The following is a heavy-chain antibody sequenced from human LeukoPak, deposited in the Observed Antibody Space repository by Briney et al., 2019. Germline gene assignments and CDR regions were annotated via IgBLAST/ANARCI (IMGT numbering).Heavy chain of an antibody. Sequence: ASETLSLTCTVSGGSISTYFWSWIRQPAGKGLEWIGRIKTTGSTNYNPSLKSRVTMSVDTSKNQFSLKLTSVTAADTAVYYCASIFGAVPYYFDYWGQGTLVTVSS. V-gene: IGHV4-4*07. CDR3: ASIFGAVPYYFDY. CDR2: IKTTGST. J-gene: IGHJ4*02. CDR1: GGSISTYF. D-gene: IGHD3-3*01.